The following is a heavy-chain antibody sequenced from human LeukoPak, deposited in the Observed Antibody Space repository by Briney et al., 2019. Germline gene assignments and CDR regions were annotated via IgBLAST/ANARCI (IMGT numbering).Heavy chain of an antibody. J-gene: IGHJ4*02. Sequence: ASVKVSCKASGYTCTGYYMHWVRQAPGQGLEWMGWINPNSGGTNYAQKFQGRVTMTRDTSISTAYMELSRLRSDDTAVYYCARAMSGYSSSSDFDYWGQGTLVTVSS. CDR1: GYTCTGYY. D-gene: IGHD6-6*01. CDR2: INPNSGGT. V-gene: IGHV1-2*02. CDR3: ARAMSGYSSSSDFDY.